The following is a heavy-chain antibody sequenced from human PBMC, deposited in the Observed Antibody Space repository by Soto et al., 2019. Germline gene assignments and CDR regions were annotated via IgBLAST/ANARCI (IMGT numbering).Heavy chain of an antibody. V-gene: IGHV3-9*01. Sequence: QPGGSLRLSCAASGFTFDDYAMHWVRQAPGKGLEWVSGISWNSGSIGYADSVKGRFTISRDNAKNSLYLQMNSLRAEDTALYYCAKENDCSSTSCYDYYYSYLDPWGKRTTVTVS. J-gene: IGHJ6*03. CDR3: AKENDCSSTSCYDYYYSYLDP. D-gene: IGHD2-2*01. CDR2: ISWNSGSI. CDR1: GFTFDDYA.